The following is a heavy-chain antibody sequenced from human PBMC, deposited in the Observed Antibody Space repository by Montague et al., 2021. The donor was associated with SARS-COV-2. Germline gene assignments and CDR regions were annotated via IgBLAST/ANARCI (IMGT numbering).Heavy chain of an antibody. CDR1: GGSFSGYY. CDR3: ARSGGVYTESYYLEDYYYGIDV. J-gene: IGHJ6*02. CDR2: INHSGST. V-gene: IGHV4-34*01. Sequence: SETLSLTCTVYGGSFSGYYWSWICQRPGTGLEWNGEINHSGSTNYNSSLKSRVTISVDTYKNHFPLKLSSVTVADTAVYYCARSGGVYTESYYLEDYYYGIDVWGQGTTVTVSS. D-gene: IGHD1-26*01.